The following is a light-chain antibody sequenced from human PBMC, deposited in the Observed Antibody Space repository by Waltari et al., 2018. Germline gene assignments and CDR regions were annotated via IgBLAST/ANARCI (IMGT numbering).Light chain of an antibody. CDR1: QSISNW. CDR2: KAS. Sequence: DMQMTQSPSTLSASVGDRVTITCRASQSISNWLDWYQQKPGKAPKLLIYKASSLESGVPSRFSGSGSGTEFTLTISSLQPDDFATYYCQQYNTYSRTFGQGTKLEIK. V-gene: IGKV1-5*03. J-gene: IGKJ2*02. CDR3: QQYNTYSRT.